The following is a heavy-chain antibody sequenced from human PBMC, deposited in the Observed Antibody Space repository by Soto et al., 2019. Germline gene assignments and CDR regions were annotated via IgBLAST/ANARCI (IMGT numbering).Heavy chain of an antibody. CDR3: ARLVVVAPVANA. CDR2: IFYTGTT. D-gene: IGHD2-2*01. J-gene: IGHJ5*02. V-gene: IGHV4-39*02. CDR1: GGSISYNSYY. Sequence: PSETLSLTSSVSGGSISYNSYYWGWIRQPPGKGLEWVGGIFYTGTTYYSPSLKDRVTISVDTSKNSFSLNLTSVTAADTAVYFCARLVVVAPVANACGQGTLVTVSS.